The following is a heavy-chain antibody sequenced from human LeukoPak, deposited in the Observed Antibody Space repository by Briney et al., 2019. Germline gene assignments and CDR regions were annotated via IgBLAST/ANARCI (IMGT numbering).Heavy chain of an antibody. J-gene: IGHJ4*02. Sequence: SETLSLTCTVSGGSISSNSYYWVWQPQPPGKGLEGIGNILYSSSTYDYLYLNGRITIAVDTSKNQHSLKLSSVTAADTAVYYCARLGVGLATYNYYTSGFDYWGEGTLVTVSS. CDR1: GGSISSNSYY. CDR2: ILYSSST. D-gene: IGHD3-22*01. V-gene: IGHV4-39*07. CDR3: ARLGVGLATYNYYTSGFDY.